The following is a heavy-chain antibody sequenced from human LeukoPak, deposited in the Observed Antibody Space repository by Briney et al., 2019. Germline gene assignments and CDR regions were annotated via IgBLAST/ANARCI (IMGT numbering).Heavy chain of an antibody. D-gene: IGHD4-23*01. CDR1: GGTFSSYA. Sequence: SVKVSCKASGGTFSSYAISWVRQAPGQGLEWMGRIIPIFGTADYAQKFQGRVTITTDESTSTAYMELSSLRSEDTAVYYCARDTVVTPYFDYWGQGTLVTVSS. CDR3: ARDTVVTPYFDY. CDR2: IIPIFGTA. V-gene: IGHV1-69*05. J-gene: IGHJ4*02.